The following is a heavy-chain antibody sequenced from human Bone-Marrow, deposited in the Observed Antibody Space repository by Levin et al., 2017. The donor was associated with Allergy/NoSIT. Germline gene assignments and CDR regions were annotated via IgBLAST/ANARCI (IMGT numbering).Heavy chain of an antibody. CDR3: ARFNWNIDAFDI. D-gene: IGHD1/OR15-1a*01. CDR1: GYTFTDYP. J-gene: IGHJ3*02. CDR2: INTNTGQP. V-gene: IGHV7-4-1*02. Sequence: ASVKVSCKASGYTFTDYPLNWVRQAPGQGLEWVGWINTNTGQPRYAQGFTGQFVFSLDTSVSTAYLQVNSLRPEDTAVYYCARFNWNIDAFDIWGQGTMVTVSS.